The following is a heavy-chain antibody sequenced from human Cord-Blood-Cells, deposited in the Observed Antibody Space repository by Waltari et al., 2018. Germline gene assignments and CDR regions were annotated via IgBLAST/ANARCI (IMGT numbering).Heavy chain of an antibody. D-gene: IGHD3-10*01. CDR1: GGSISSSSYY. J-gene: IGHJ5*02. Sequence: QLQLQESGPGLVKPSETLSLTCTVSGGSISSSSYYWGWVRQPPGKGLEWIGSIYYSGSTYYNPSLKSRVTISVDTSKNQFSLKLSSVTAADTAVYYCARHEGMWFDPWGQGTLVTVSS. CDR3: ARHEGMWFDP. CDR2: IYYSGST. V-gene: IGHV4-39*01.